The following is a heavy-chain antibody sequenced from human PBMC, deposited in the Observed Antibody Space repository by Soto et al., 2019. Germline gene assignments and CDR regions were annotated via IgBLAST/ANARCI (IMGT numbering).Heavy chain of an antibody. J-gene: IGHJ2*01. CDR1: GGTFSNYP. CDR2: IIPIFGTV. Sequence: QVQLVQSWAEVKKPGSSVKVSCKASGGTFSNYPVSWVRQAPGQGLEWMGGIIPIFGTVNCAQKFQGRLTITADESPSTAYMELRSLRSDDTAVYYCARGNHRWLQLWYFDLWGRGTLVTVSS. CDR3: ARGNHRWLQLWYFDL. D-gene: IGHD5-12*01. V-gene: IGHV1-69*12.